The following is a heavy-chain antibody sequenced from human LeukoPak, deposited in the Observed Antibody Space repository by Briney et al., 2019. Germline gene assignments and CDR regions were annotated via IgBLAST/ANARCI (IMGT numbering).Heavy chain of an antibody. CDR2: IYYSGST. D-gene: IGHD2-15*01. CDR1: GGSISSSSYY. Sequence: SETLSLTCTVSGGSISSSSYYWGWIRQPPGKGLEWIGSIYYSGSTYYNPSLKSRVTISVDTSKNQFSLKLSSVTAADTAVYYCAGHAGGSWFNWFDPWGQGTLVTVSS. J-gene: IGHJ5*02. V-gene: IGHV4-39*01. CDR3: AGHAGGSWFNWFDP.